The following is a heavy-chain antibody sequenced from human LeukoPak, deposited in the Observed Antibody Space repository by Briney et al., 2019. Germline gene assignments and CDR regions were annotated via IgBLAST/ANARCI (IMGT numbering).Heavy chain of an antibody. D-gene: IGHD6-13*01. CDR1: GYSFTSYW. J-gene: IGHJ4*02. CDR2: IDPSDSYT. CDR3: AKTYSIAAAGEFDY. Sequence: GEALQISCKGSGYSFTSYWISWVRQMPGKGGEWMGRIDPSDSYTNYSPSFQGHVTISADKSISTAYLQWSSLKASDTAMYYCAKTYSIAAAGEFDYWGQGTLVTVSS. V-gene: IGHV5-10-1*01.